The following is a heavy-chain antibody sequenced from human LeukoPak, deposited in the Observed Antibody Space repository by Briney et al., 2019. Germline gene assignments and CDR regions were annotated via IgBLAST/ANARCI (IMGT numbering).Heavy chain of an antibody. V-gene: IGHV3-66*01. D-gene: IGHD3-10*01. CDR3: ARDQVLWFGELLERYFQH. J-gene: IGHJ1*01. Sequence: GGSLRLSCAASGFTVSSNYMSWVRQAPGKGLEWVSVIYSGGSTYYADSVKGRFTISRDNSKNTLYLQMNSLRAEDTAVYYCARDQVLWFGELLERYFQHWGQGTLVTVSS. CDR2: IYSGGST. CDR1: GFTVSSNY.